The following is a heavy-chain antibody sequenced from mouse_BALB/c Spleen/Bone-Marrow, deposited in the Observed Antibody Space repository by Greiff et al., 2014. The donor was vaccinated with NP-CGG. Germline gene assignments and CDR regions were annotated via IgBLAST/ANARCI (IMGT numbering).Heavy chain of an antibody. J-gene: IGHJ2*01. Sequence: QVQLQQSGAELVKPGASVKMSCKASGYTFTSYWMHWVKQRPGQGLEWIGTIDPSDSYTSYNQKFKGKATLTVDTSSSTAYMQLSSLTSEDSAVYYCTRDDCGYWGQGTTLTVSS. CDR3: TRDDCGY. V-gene: IGHV1S127*01. CDR1: GYTFTSYW. D-gene: IGHD2-4*01. CDR2: IDPSDSYT.